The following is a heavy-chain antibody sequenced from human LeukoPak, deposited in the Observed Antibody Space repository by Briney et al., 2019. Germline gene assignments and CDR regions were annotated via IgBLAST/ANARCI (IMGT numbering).Heavy chain of an antibody. V-gene: IGHV3-64*01. J-gene: IGHJ4*02. Sequence: GGSLRLSCAASGFTFSSYAMHWVRQAPGKVPEYVSAISSNGGSTYHANSVKGRFTISRDNSKNTLYLQMGSLRAEDMAVYYCARNSLEYSSSMCFDYWGQGTLVTVSS. CDR2: ISSNGGST. CDR1: GFTFSSYA. CDR3: ARNSLEYSSSMCFDY. D-gene: IGHD6-6*01.